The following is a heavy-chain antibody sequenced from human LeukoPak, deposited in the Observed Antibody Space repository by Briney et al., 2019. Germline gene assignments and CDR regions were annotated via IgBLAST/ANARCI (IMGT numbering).Heavy chain of an antibody. CDR1: GFTFSSCW. CDR2: TNSAGSST. J-gene: IGHJ4*02. D-gene: IGHD4-23*01. V-gene: IGHV3-74*01. Sequence: GGSLRLSCAASGFTFSSCWMHWVRQAPGKGLVWVSRTNSAGSSTSYADSVKGRFTISRDNANNSVFLQMNNLRAEDSAIYYCAGGARWAYYFDYWGQGSLVTVSS. CDR3: AGGARWAYYFDY.